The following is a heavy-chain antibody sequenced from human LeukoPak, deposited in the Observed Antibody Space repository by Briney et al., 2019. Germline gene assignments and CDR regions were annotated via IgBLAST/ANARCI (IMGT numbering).Heavy chain of an antibody. J-gene: IGHJ4*02. CDR1: GGSISSYY. CDR3: ARLRYRYSHTYFDY. V-gene: IGHV4-59*08. D-gene: IGHD5-18*01. CDR2: IYYSGST. Sequence: SKTLSLTCTVSGGSISSYYWSWIRQPPGKGLEWIGYIYYSGSTNYNPSLKSRVTISVDTSKNQFSLKLRSVTAADTAVYYCARLRYRYSHTYFDYWGQGTLVTVSS.